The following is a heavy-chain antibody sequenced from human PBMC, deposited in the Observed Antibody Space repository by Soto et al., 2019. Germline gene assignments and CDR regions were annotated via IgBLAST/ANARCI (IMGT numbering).Heavy chain of an antibody. CDR1: GDSVSRDSYH. CDR3: AREGGVLRMSNWLDP. J-gene: IGHJ5*02. D-gene: IGHD2-8*02. CDR2: IYHSGST. V-gene: IGHV4-61*01. Sequence: PSETLSLTCTVSGDSVSRDSYHWSWVRKPPGKGLEWIGYIYHSGSTSYNPSLQSRVTMSINTSKNQFSLELSSVTAADTAIYYCAREGGVLRMSNWLDPWGQGILVTVSS.